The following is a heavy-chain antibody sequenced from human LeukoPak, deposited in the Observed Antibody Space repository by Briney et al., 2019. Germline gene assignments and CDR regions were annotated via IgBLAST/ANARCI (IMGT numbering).Heavy chain of an antibody. D-gene: IGHD2-15*01. Sequence: ASVKVSCKASGYTFTGYYMHWVRQAPGQGLEWMGWINPNSGGTNYAQKFQGRVTMTRDTSISTAYMELSRLRSDDTAVYYCARDGFYCSGGSCYSGPWGYYFDYWGQGTLVTVSS. CDR2: INPNSGGT. V-gene: IGHV1-2*02. CDR3: ARDGFYCSGGSCYSGPWGYYFDY. CDR1: GYTFTGYY. J-gene: IGHJ4*02.